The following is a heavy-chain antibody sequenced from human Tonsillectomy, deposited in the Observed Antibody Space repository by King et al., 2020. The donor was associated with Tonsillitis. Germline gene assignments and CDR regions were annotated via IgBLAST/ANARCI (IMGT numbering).Heavy chain of an antibody. J-gene: IGHJ5*02. CDR2: ISYDGSNK. CDR3: AGQPPGRGWFDP. V-gene: IGHV3-30*04. D-gene: IGHD3-10*01. CDR1: GFTFSSYA. Sequence: VQLVESGGGVVQPGRSLRLSCAASGFTFSSYAMHWVRQAPGKGLEWVAVISYDGSNKYYADSVKGRFTISRDNSKNTLYLQMNSLRVEDTAVYYCAGQPPGRGWFDPWGQGTLVTVSS.